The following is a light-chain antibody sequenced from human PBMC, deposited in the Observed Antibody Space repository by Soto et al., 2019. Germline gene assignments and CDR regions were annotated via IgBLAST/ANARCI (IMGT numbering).Light chain of an antibody. V-gene: IGKV1-27*01. CDR2: AAS. CDR3: QKYNSAPLT. Sequence: DIQMTQSPSSLSASVGDRVTITCRASQGIRNYLAWYQQRPGKVPTLLIYAASTLQSGVPSRFSGSGSGTHFTLSISSLQPEDVATYYCQKYNSAPLTFGQGTRREIK. CDR1: QGIRNY. J-gene: IGKJ5*01.